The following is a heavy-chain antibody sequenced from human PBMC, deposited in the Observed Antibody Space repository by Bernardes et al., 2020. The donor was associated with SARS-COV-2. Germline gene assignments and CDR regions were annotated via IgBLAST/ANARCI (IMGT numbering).Heavy chain of an antibody. CDR2: ISHDGSQK. CDR1: GFTFTNYG. D-gene: IGHD3-22*01. Sequence: GGSLRRSCAASGFTFTNYGMHWVRQAPGKGLEWVAVISHDGSQKYYADSVEGRFTISRDISKNTLYLQMNGLRVEDTAVYYCARGYDSLAYWGRGTLVTVSS. J-gene: IGHJ4*02. CDR3: ARGYDSLAY. V-gene: IGHV3-30*03.